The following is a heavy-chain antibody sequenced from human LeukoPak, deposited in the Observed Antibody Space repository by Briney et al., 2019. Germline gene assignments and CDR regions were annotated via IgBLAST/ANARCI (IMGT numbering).Heavy chain of an antibody. CDR2: IHYSGST. Sequence: SETLSLTCTVSGGSISSFYWNWIRQSPGKGLEWIGYIHYSGSTNYNPSLKSRVTLSLDAFNNEVSLKLSSVTAADTAVYYCAREGRGRNSYGDYYYYGIDVWGQGTTVSVSS. D-gene: IGHD5-18*01. CDR1: GGSISSFY. V-gene: IGHV4-59*01. J-gene: IGHJ6*02. CDR3: AREGRGRNSYGDYYYYGIDV.